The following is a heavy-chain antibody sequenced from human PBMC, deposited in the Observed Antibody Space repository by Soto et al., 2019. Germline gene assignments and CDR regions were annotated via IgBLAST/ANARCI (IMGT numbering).Heavy chain of an antibody. Sequence: ASVKVSCKASGYTFTSYGISWVRQAPGQGLEWMGWINAYNGNTNYAQKLQGRVTMTTDTSTSTAYMELRSLRSDDTAVYYCAIMYYDILTGYLSWFDPWGQGTLVTVSS. CDR2: INAYNGNT. V-gene: IGHV1-18*01. CDR3: AIMYYDILTGYLSWFDP. CDR1: GYTFTSYG. J-gene: IGHJ5*02. D-gene: IGHD3-9*01.